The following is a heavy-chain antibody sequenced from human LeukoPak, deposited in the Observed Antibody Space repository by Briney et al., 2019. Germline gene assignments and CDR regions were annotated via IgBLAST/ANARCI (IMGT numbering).Heavy chain of an antibody. V-gene: IGHV3-21*01. CDR3: AREWDGYNPS. CDR2: ISSSSSYI. J-gene: IGHJ5*02. Sequence: GGSLRLSCAASGFTFGSYSMNRVRQAPGKGLEWVSSISSSSSYIYYADSVKGRFTISRDNAKNSLYLQMNSLRAEDTAVYYCAREWDGYNPSWGQGTLVTVSS. D-gene: IGHD5-24*01. CDR1: GFTFGSYS.